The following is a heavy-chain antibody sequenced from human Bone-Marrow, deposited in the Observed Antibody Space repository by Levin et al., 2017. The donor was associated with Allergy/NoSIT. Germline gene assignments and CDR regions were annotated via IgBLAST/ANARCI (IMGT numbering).Heavy chain of an antibody. CDR1: GDSISSGAYY. CDR2: IYYSGST. Sequence: SQTLSLTCTVSGDSISSGAYYWSWIRQVPGKGLEWIGYIYYSGSTYYNPSLKSRVSISVDTSKNQFSLRLTSLTAADTAVYYCARTTVTTKWFDPWSQGTLVTVAS. V-gene: IGHV4-31*03. D-gene: IGHD4-17*01. CDR3: ARTTVTTKWFDP. J-gene: IGHJ5*02.